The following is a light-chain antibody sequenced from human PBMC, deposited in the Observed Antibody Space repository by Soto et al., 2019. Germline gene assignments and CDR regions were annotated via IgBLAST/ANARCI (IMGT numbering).Light chain of an antibody. CDR3: QQYGISPLT. V-gene: IGKV3-20*01. J-gene: IGKJ4*01. Sequence: IVLTQSPGTLSLSPWERATLSCRASQSVSNNYLAWYQQKPGQAPRLLISGASSRATGIPDRFSGSGSGTDFTLTISRLEPEDFAVYYCQQYGISPLTFGGGTKVDIK. CDR1: QSVSNNY. CDR2: GAS.